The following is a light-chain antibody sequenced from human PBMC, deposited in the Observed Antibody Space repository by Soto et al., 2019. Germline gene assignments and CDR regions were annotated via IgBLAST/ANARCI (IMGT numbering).Light chain of an antibody. V-gene: IGLV1-44*01. J-gene: IGLJ1*01. CDR2: SNN. CDR1: SSNIGSNT. Sequence: QSVLTQPPSASGTPGQRVTISCSGSSSNIGSNTVNWYQQLPGTAPKLLIYSNNQRPSGVPDRFSGSKSGTSASLAISGLQSEDEADYSCASWDDSLNGYVFGTGTTVTVL. CDR3: ASWDDSLNGYV.